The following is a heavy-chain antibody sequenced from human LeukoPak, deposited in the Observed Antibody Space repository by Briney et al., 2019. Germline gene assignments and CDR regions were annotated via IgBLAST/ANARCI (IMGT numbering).Heavy chain of an antibody. CDR2: ISPLLGTG. V-gene: IGHV1-69*06. CDR1: GGVFTKCV. Sequence: GASVKVSCKASGGVFTKCVFHWVRQAPGQGPEWMGEISPLLGTGNYAQKFQGRVTITADTSTSTAYMELNSLKSEDTAVYYCAIRGPSRSLFGFDIWGQGTMVTVSS. D-gene: IGHD2-2*01. CDR3: AIRGPSRSLFGFDI. J-gene: IGHJ3*02.